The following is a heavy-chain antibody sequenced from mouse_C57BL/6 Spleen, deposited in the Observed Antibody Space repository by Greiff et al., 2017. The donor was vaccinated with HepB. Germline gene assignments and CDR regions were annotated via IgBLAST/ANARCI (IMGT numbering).Heavy chain of an antibody. V-gene: IGHV1-82*01. CDR1: GYAFSSSW. CDR3: PRPNGYYRYFEA. Sequence: QVQLQQSGPELVKPGASVKISCKASGYAFSSSWMNWVKQRPGKGLEWIGRIYPGDGDTNYNGKFKGKATLTADKSSSTAYMQLSSLTSEDSAVYSCPRPNGYYRYFEAGATGPTVTVS. D-gene: IGHD2-2*01. CDR2: IYPGDGDT. J-gene: IGHJ1*03.